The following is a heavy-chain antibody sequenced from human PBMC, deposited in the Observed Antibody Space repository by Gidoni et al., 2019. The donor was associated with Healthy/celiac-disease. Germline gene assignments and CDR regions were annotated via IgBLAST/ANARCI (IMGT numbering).Heavy chain of an antibody. CDR2: INPKSGGT. V-gene: IGHV1-2*02. CDR1: GYTFPGYN. D-gene: IGHD3-10*01. J-gene: IGHJ6*02. Sequence: QVQLVQSGAEVKKPGASVKVSCKASGYTFPGYNMHWVRQAPGQGLEWMGWINPKSGGTTYAQKFQGRVTMPRDTSISTAYMELSRLRSDDTAVYYCARQWFGELSMDVWGQGTTVTVSS. CDR3: ARQWFGELSMDV.